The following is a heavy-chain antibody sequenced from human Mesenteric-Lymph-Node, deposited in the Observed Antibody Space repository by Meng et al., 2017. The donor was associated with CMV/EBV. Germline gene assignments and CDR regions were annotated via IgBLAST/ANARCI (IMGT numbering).Heavy chain of an antibody. Sequence: YTFASYGISWVRQAPGQGLEWMGWISVYNGYTNYAQNLQGRVTMTTDTSTNTAYMELRSLRSDDTAVYYCARDSPRFVVVPAANDYWGQGTLVTVSS. J-gene: IGHJ4*02. CDR2: ISVYNGYT. CDR1: YTFASYG. CDR3: ARDSPRFVVVPAANDY. D-gene: IGHD2-2*01. V-gene: IGHV1-18*01.